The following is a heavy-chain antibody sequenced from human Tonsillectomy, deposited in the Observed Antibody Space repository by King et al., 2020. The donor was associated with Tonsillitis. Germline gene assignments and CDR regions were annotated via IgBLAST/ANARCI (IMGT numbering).Heavy chain of an antibody. J-gene: IGHJ3*01. V-gene: IGHV3-23*04. Sequence: VQLVESGGGLVQPGGSLRLSCAASGFTFSSYAMSWVRQAPGKGLEWVSAISGSGASIYYADSVKGRFTISRDNSKNTLYLQMNSLRAEDTDVYYCARTPLRYLAFDVWGQGTMVTVSS. D-gene: IGHD3-16*01. CDR3: ARTPLRYLAFDV. CDR2: ISGSGASI. CDR1: GFTFSSYA.